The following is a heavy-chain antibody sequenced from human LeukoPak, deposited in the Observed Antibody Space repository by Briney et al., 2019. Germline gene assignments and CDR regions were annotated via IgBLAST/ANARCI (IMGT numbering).Heavy chain of an antibody. V-gene: IGHV4-59*08. J-gene: IGHJ4*02. CDR3: ARHSSSWFDY. CDR1: GGSFSGYY. CDR2: IYYSGST. D-gene: IGHD6-13*01. Sequence: SETLSLTCAVYGGSFSGYYWSWIRQPPGKGLEWIGYIYYSGSTNYNPSLKSRVTISVDTSKNQISLKLSSVTAADTAVYYCARHSSSWFDYWGQGTLVTVSS.